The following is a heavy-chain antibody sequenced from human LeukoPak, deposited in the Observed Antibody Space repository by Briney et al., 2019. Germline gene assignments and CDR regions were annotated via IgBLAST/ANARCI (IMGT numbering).Heavy chain of an antibody. CDR2: IYYSGST. J-gene: IGHJ4*02. D-gene: IGHD3-22*01. CDR1: GGSISSSSYY. V-gene: IGHV4-39*01. CDR3: ARAQRDSSGYVY. Sequence: SETLSLTCTVSGGSISSSSYYWGWIRQPPGKGLEWIGSIYYSGSTYYNPSLKSRVTISVDTSKNQFSLKLSSVTAADTAVYYCARAQRDSSGYVYWGQETLVTVSS.